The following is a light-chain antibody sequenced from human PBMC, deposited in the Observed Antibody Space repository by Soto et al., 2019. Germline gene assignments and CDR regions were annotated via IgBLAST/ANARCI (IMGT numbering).Light chain of an antibody. J-gene: IGKJ1*01. CDR3: QQYGSSPLT. CDR2: GAS. V-gene: IGKV3-20*01. CDR1: QSVSVSY. Sequence: EIVLTQSPGTLSLSPGERATLSCRASQSVSVSYLAWYQQKPGQTPRLLIFGASSRATGIPDRFSGSGSGTDFTLTISRLEAEAFAVYYCQQYGSSPLTFGQGTKVEIK.